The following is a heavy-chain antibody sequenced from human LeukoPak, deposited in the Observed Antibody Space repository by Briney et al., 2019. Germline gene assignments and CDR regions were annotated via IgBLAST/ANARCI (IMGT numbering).Heavy chain of an antibody. Sequence: GGSLRLSCAASGFTFSTYAMSWVRQAPGKGLEWVSGISGSGGSTYYADSVKGRFTISRDDSKNTLYLQMNSLRAEDTAVYYCARALGTTAVAPGDFQHWGQGTLVTVSS. J-gene: IGHJ1*01. V-gene: IGHV3-23*01. D-gene: IGHD6-19*01. CDR3: ARALGTTAVAPGDFQH. CDR1: GFTFSTYA. CDR2: ISGSGGST.